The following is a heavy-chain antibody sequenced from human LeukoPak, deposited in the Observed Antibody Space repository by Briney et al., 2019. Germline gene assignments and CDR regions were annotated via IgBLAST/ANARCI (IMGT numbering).Heavy chain of an antibody. CDR2: IYYSRST. CDR1: GGSISSSRYY. CDR3: ERGVTMIVVVIHDWYFDL. Sequence: PSETLSLTCTVSGGSISSSRYYWGWLRQPPGRGREWIGSIYYSRSTYYNPSRKSRVTISVDTSKTQFSLKLSSLTAADTAVYYCERGVTMIVVVIHDWYFDLWGRGTLVTVSS. V-gene: IGHV4-39*01. J-gene: IGHJ2*01. D-gene: IGHD3-22*01.